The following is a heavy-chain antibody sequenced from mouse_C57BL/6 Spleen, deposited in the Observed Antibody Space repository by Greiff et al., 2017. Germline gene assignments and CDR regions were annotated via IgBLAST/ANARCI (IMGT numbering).Heavy chain of an antibody. J-gene: IGHJ2*01. Sequence: QVQLQQSGAELVKPGASVKISCKVSGYAFSSYWMNWVKQRPGKGLEWIGQIYPGDGDTNYNGKFKGKATLTADKTSSTAYMKRRSLASEDSAVCVSARDGSSSYYFDYWGQGTTLTVSS. CDR1: GYAFSSYW. CDR3: ARDGSSSYYFDY. CDR2: IYPGDGDT. V-gene: IGHV1-80*01. D-gene: IGHD1-1*01.